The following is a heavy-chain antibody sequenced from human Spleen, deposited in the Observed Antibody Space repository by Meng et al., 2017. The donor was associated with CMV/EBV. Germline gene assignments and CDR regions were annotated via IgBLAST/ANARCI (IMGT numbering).Heavy chain of an antibody. V-gene: IGHV3-21*01. Sequence: GESLKISCAASGFSFRSYSMNWVRQAPGKGLEWLSFISGSGSYIHSADSVKGRFTISRDNADNSLYLQMNSLRGEDTALYYCAKCLSGTGSDYWGQGTLVTVSS. CDR1: GFSFRSYS. CDR2: ISGSGSYI. J-gene: IGHJ4*02. D-gene: IGHD1-26*01. CDR3: AKCLSGTGSDY.